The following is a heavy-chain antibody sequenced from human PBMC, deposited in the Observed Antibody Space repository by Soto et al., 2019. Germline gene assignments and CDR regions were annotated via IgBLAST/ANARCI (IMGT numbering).Heavy chain of an antibody. CDR1: GFALSSFD. D-gene: IGHD5-18*01. J-gene: IGHJ4*02. Sequence: GGSLRLSCAASGFALSSFDMDWVRQAPGKGLEWVSYINMDGGSTHYAESVKGRFTISRDNGKNSLSLQMDSLRVEDTAVYYCVRVDGDYNDGNGYLARHWGQGTLVTVSS. CDR2: INMDGGST. V-gene: IGHV3-48*03. CDR3: VRVDGDYNDGNGYLARH.